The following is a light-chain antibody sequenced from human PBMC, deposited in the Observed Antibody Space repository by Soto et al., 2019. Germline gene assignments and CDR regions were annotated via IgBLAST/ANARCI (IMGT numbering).Light chain of an antibody. CDR2: GAS. Sequence: EIVLTQSPGTLSLSPGERATLSCRASQSVRSNYLAWYQQKPGQAPRLLIYGASSRATGIPDRFSGSGSGTDFTLTISRLEPEDFAVYYCQQYGSSPLIIFGLGTRLEIK. CDR3: QQYGSSPLII. J-gene: IGKJ5*01. V-gene: IGKV3-20*01. CDR1: QSVRSNY.